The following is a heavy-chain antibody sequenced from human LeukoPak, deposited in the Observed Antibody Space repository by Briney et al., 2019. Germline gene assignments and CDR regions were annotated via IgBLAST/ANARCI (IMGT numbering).Heavy chain of an antibody. V-gene: IGHV3-53*01. CDR3: ASNGRAGIMPNDY. Sequence: PGGSLRLSCAASGFIVSSNYMSWVRQAPGKGLEWVSIIYSGGSTYYADSVKGRFTISRDNSKNTLYLQMNSLRAEDTAVYYCASNGRAGIMPNDYWGQGTLVTVSS. CDR1: GFIVSSNY. J-gene: IGHJ4*02. D-gene: IGHD3-10*01. CDR2: IYSGGST.